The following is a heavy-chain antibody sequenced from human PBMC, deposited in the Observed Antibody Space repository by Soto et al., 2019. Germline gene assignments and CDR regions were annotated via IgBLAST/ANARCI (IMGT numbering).Heavy chain of an antibody. Sequence: QVQLVQSGAEVKKPGSSVKVSCKASGGTFSNYVVNWVRQAPGQGLEWMGRIIPISGAANYAQKFQGRVNITADKSTSTSYMELSSLRSEDTAVYYCARDMTRTVVPYFDFWGQGTLVTVSS. J-gene: IGHJ4*02. CDR2: IIPISGAA. CDR1: GGTFSNYV. V-gene: IGHV1-69*06. D-gene: IGHD1-7*01. CDR3: ARDMTRTVVPYFDF.